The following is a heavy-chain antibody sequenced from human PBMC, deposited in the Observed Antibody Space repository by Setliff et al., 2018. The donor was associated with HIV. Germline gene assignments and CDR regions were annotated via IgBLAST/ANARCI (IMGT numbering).Heavy chain of an antibody. CDR3: ARDIGGYWDYHYYMDV. J-gene: IGHJ6*03. Sequence: ASVKVSCKASGYSCTGYYMHWVRQAPGQGLEWMGWINPNSGGTQYAQKFQGRVTMTRDTSISTGSMELSRLRSDDTAVYYCARDIGGYWDYHYYMDVWGKGTTVTVSS. CDR1: GYSCTGYY. V-gene: IGHV1-2*02. D-gene: IGHD3-22*01. CDR2: INPNSGGT.